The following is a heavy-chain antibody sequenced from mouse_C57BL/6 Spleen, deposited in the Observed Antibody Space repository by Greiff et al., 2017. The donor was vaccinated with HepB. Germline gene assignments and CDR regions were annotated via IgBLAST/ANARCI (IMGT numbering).Heavy chain of an antibody. Sequence: VQLKESGGGLVQPGGSLKLSCAASGFTFSDYGMAWVRQAPRKGPEWVAFISNLAYSIYYADTVTGRFTISRENAKNTLYLEMSSLRSEDTAMYYCARQNYGSSPAWFAYWGQGTLVTVSA. CDR1: GFTFSDYG. D-gene: IGHD1-1*01. J-gene: IGHJ3*01. CDR3: ARQNYGSSPAWFAY. V-gene: IGHV5-15*01. CDR2: ISNLAYSI.